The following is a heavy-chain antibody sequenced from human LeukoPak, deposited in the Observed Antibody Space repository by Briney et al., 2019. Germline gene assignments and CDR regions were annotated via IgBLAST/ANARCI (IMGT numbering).Heavy chain of an antibody. CDR2: ISYDGSNK. CDR1: GFTFSSYG. J-gene: IGHJ6*02. D-gene: IGHD6-13*01. V-gene: IGHV3-30*03. Sequence: GGSLRLSCVASGFTFSSYGMHWVRQAPGKGLEWVAVISYDGSNKYYADSVKGRFTISRDNSKNTLYLQMNSLRAEDTAVYYCARVASSSSWYRPYYYGMDVWGQGTTVTVSS. CDR3: ARVASSSSWYRPYYYGMDV.